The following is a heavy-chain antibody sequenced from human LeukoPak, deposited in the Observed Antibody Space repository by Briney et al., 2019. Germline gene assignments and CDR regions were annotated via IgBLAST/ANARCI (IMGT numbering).Heavy chain of an antibody. CDR1: GGSISSGGYY. D-gene: IGHD5-18*01. V-gene: IGHV4-31*03. J-gene: IGHJ4*02. Sequence: PSETLSLTCTVSGGSISSGGYYCNWIRQHPGKGLEWIGYIYYSGSTYYNPSLKSRVTISVDTSKNQFSLKLSSVTAADTAVYYCASWGYSYGFDYWGQGTLVTVSS. CDR3: ASWGYSYGFDY. CDR2: IYYSGST.